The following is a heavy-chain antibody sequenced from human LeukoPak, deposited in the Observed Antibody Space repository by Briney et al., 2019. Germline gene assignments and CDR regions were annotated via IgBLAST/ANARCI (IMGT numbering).Heavy chain of an antibody. CDR1: GYTFTSYG. V-gene: IGHV1-2*02. CDR2: INPNSGGK. J-gene: IGHJ5*02. Sequence: ASVKVSCKASGYTFTSYGISWVRQAPGQGLEWMGWINPNSGGKNYAQKFQGRVTMTRDTSISTAYMELSSLRSDDTAVYYCARVPIVVVPAAIRPSYNWFDPWGQGTLVTVSS. D-gene: IGHD2-2*01. CDR3: ARVPIVVVPAAIRPSYNWFDP.